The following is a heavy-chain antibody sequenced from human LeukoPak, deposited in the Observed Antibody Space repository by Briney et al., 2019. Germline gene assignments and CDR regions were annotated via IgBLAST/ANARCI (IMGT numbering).Heavy chain of an antibody. V-gene: IGHV4-59*01. CDR2: IYYSGST. D-gene: IGHD2-21*01. Sequence: SETLSLTCTVSGGSISSYYWSWIRQPPGKGLEWIGYIYYSGSTNYNPSLKSRVTISVDTSKNQFSLKLSSVTAADTAVYYCARDRGGERNPYYYYGMDVWGQGTTVTVSS. CDR3: ARDRGGERNPYYYYGMDV. CDR1: GGSISSYY. J-gene: IGHJ6*02.